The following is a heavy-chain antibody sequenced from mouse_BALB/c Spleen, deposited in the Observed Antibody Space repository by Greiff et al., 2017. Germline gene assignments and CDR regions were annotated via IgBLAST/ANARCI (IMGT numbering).Heavy chain of an antibody. V-gene: IGHV1-9*01. CDR3: ARTEVNGSSSYYDY. CDR2: ILPGSGST. D-gene: IGHD1-1*01. J-gene: IGHJ2*01. Sequence: VKVVESGAELMKPGASVKISCKATGYTFSSYWIEWVKQRPGHGLEWIGEILPGSGSTNYNEKFKGKATLTADKASSTAYMQISSLTSEDSAVYLCARTEVNGSSSYYDYWGQGTTLTVS. CDR1: GYTFSSYW.